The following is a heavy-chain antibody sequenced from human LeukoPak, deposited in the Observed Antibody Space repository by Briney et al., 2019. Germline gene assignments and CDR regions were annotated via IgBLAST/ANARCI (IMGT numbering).Heavy chain of an antibody. CDR2: ISWNSGII. CDR1: GFPFDDYG. Sequence: QPGGSLRLSCVASGFPFDDYGMFWVRQTPGKGLEWLSGISWNSGIIAYADSVKGRFTIFRDNAKNSLYLQMNSLRVEDTAVYYCVKDRYFYDSGSKANWGQGTLVTVSS. J-gene: IGHJ4*02. CDR3: VKDRYFYDSGSKAN. D-gene: IGHD3-22*01. V-gene: IGHV3-9*01.